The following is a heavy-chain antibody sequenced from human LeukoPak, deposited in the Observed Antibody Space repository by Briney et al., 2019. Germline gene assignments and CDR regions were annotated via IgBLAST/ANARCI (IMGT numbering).Heavy chain of an antibody. CDR1: GGTFSSYA. J-gene: IGHJ4*02. CDR2: IIPIFGTA. CDR3: ARVTSYGDYVTSNFDY. D-gene: IGHD4-17*01. V-gene: IGHV1-69*13. Sequence: SVKVSGKASGGTFSSYAISWVRQAPGQGLEWMGGIIPIFGTANYAQKFQGRVTITADESTSTAYMELSSLRSEDTAVYYCARVTSYGDYVTSNFDYWGQGTLVTVSS.